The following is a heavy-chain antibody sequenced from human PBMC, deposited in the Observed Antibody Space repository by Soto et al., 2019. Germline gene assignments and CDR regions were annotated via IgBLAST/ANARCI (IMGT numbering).Heavy chain of an antibody. CDR2: ISGSGGST. J-gene: IGHJ4*02. Sequence: GGSLRLSCAASGFTFSSYAMSWVRQAPGKGLEWVSAISGSGGSTYYADSVKGRFTISRDNSKNTLYLQMNSLRAEDTAVYDCAKVPRAVVTAIGGTYYFDYWGQGTLVTVSS. CDR3: AKVPRAVVTAIGGTYYFDY. D-gene: IGHD2-21*02. V-gene: IGHV3-23*01. CDR1: GFTFSSYA.